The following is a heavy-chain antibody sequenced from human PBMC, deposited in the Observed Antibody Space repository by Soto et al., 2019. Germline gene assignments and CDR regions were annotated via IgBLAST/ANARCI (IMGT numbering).Heavy chain of an antibody. Sequence: QVQLQESGPGLVKPSQTLSLTCTISGDSINSGDYYWSWIRQPPGKGLEWIGYIYYSGVTYYSPSLKSRLTITLDTSKTQFSLKLVCATAADTALYYCARQEADFLSGRYYFDYWSQGTLVTVSS. D-gene: IGHD3-3*01. V-gene: IGHV4-30-4*08. CDR2: IYYSGVT. CDR1: GDSINSGDYY. CDR3: ARQEADFLSGRYYFDY. J-gene: IGHJ4*02.